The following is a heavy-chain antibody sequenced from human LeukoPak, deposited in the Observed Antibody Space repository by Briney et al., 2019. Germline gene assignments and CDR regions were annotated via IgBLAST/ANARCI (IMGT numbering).Heavy chain of an antibody. Sequence: GGSLRLSCAASGFTFSSYSMNWVRQAPGKGLEWVSSISSSSSYIYYADSAKGRFTISRDNAKNSLYLQMNSLRAEDTAVYYCARDQVEYYDFWSGYDYYGMDVWGQGTTVTVSS. CDR2: ISSSSSYI. D-gene: IGHD3-3*01. CDR1: GFTFSSYS. J-gene: IGHJ6*02. CDR3: ARDQVEYYDFWSGYDYYGMDV. V-gene: IGHV3-21*01.